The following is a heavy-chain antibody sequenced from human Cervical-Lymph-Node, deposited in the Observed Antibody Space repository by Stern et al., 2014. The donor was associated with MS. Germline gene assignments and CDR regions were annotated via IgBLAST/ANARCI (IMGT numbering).Heavy chain of an antibody. CDR1: GFTFGSYW. V-gene: IGHV3-7*01. CDR2: IRQDGSEK. J-gene: IGHJ5*02. D-gene: IGHD2-2*01. CDR3: ARDRYCSSGTGCYAPSWLDP. Sequence: EVQLVESGGGLVQPGGSLRLSCAASGFTFGSYWMTWVRQAPGKGLEWAATIRQDGSEKYVADSVKGRFTISRDNAKNSVYLQMSSLRVEDTAVYYCARDRYCSSGTGCYAPSWLDPWGQGILVTVSS.